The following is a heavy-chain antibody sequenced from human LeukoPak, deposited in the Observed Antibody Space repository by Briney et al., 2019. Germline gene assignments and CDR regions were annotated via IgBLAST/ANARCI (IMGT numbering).Heavy chain of an antibody. CDR2: IYTSEST. J-gene: IGHJ4*02. V-gene: IGHV4-61*02. CDR1: GGSISSSNYY. CDR3: ARGGLKWELLPARARKSYYFDY. Sequence: SETLSLTCSVSGGSISSSNYYWSWIRQPAGKGLEWIGRIYTSESTNYNPSLKSRVTISVDTSRNQFSLKLSSVTAADTAVYYCARGGLKWELLPARARKSYYFDYWGQGTLVTVSS. D-gene: IGHD1-26*01.